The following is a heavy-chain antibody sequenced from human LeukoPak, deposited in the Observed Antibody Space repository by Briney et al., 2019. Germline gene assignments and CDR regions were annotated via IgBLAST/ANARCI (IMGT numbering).Heavy chain of an antibody. CDR1: GDSISSADYY. J-gene: IGHJ2*01. D-gene: IGHD3-3*01. Sequence: SETLSLTCTVSGDSISSADYYWTWIRQPPGKGLELVGFIYYSGSTKYNPSLKSRVTISAATSKTQSSLRLSYATAADTAVYYCARIRRPHWYLDLWGRGTLVTVSS. CDR2: IYYSGST. V-gene: IGHV4-30-4*08. CDR3: ARIRRPHWYLDL.